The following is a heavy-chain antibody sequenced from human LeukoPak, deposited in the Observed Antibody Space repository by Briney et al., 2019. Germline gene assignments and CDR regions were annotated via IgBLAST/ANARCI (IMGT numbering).Heavy chain of an antibody. J-gene: IGHJ6*02. CDR2: TYYRSKWYN. V-gene: IGHV6-1*01. CDR3: ASGGVSVVAATRYYYGMDV. CDR1: GDSVSSNSAA. D-gene: IGHD2-15*01. Sequence: SQTLSLTCAISGDSVSSNSAAWNWIRQSPSRGLEWLGRTYYRSKWYNDYAVPVKSRITINPDTSKNQFSLQLNSVTPEDTAVYYCASGGVSVVAATRYYYGMDVWGQGTTVTVSS.